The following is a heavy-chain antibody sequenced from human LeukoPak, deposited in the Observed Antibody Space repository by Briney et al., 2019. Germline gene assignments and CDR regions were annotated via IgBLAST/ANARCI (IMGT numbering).Heavy chain of an antibody. CDR3: ARGLRYYYDSSGYFYYFDY. J-gene: IGHJ4*02. V-gene: IGHV4-59*01. CDR1: GGSISSYY. CDR2: IYYSGST. D-gene: IGHD3-22*01. Sequence: SETLSLTCTVSGGSISSYYRSWIRQPPGKGLEWIGYIYYSGSTNYNPSLKSRVTISVDTSKNQFSLKLSSVTAADTAVYYCARGLRYYYDSSGYFYYFDYWGQGTLVTVSS.